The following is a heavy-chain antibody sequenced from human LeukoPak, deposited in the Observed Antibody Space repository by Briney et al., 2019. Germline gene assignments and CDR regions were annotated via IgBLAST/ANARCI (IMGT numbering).Heavy chain of an antibody. D-gene: IGHD5-12*01. CDR1: GFTFSSYS. CDR2: ISSSSSYI. CDR3: ARGHRLKWLRPPHAFDI. Sequence: GGSLRLSCAASGFTFSSYSMNWVRQAPGKGLEWVSSISSSSSYIYYADSVKGRFTISRDNAKNSLYLQMNSLRAEDTAVYYCARGHRLKWLRPPHAFDIWDQGTMVTVSS. J-gene: IGHJ3*02. V-gene: IGHV3-21*01.